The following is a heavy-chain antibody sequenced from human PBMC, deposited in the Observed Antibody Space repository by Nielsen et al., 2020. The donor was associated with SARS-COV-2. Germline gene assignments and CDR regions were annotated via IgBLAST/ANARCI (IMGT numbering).Heavy chain of an antibody. CDR2: ISSSSSYI. D-gene: IGHD1-26*01. Sequence: GESLKISCAASGFTFSSYGMNWVRQAPGKGLEWVSSISSSSSYIYYADSVKGRFTISRDNAKNSLYLQMNSLRAEDTAVYYCARDRVGYWGQGTLVTVSS. CDR1: GFTFSSYG. V-gene: IGHV3-21*01. J-gene: IGHJ4*02. CDR3: ARDRVGY.